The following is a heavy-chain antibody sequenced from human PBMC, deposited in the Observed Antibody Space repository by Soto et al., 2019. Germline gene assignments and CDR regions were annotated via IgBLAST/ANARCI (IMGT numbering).Heavy chain of an antibody. D-gene: IGHD3-3*01. CDR1: GYTFSSHA. CDR2: INAGNGDT. Sequence: VASVKVSCKASGYTFSSHAIHWVRQAPGQRLEWMGWINAGNGDTKYSQKFQGRVAITRDTSASSAYMELSTLKSEDTAVYYCARDGARIAIFGVVYYFDYWGQGTVVTV. J-gene: IGHJ4*02. V-gene: IGHV1-3*01. CDR3: ARDGARIAIFGVVYYFDY.